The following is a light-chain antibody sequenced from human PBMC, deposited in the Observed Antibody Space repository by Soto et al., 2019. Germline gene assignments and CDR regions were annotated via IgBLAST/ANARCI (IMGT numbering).Light chain of an antibody. V-gene: IGKV3-20*01. Sequence: EIVLTQSPGTLSLFPGERATLCCRASQSVSSTYLAWYQKKPGQAPRLLIYGASSRATGIPERFSGSGSGTDFTLTISRLEPEDFAVYYCQQYGSSPSFTFGQGTKLEIK. J-gene: IGKJ2*01. CDR3: QQYGSSPSFT. CDR2: GAS. CDR1: QSVSSTY.